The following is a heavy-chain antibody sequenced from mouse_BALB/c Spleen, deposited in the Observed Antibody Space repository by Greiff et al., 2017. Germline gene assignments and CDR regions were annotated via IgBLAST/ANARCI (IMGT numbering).Heavy chain of an antibody. CDR2: IDPENGDT. D-gene: IGHD4-1*01. CDR1: GFNIKDYY. Sequence: EGQLQQSGAELVRSGASVKLSCTASGFNIKDYYMHWVKQRPEQGLEWIGWIDPENGDTEYAPKFQGKATMTADTSSNTAYLQLSSLTSEDTAVYYCYALTFDDWGQGTTLTVSS. V-gene: IGHV14-4*02. CDR3: YALTFDD. J-gene: IGHJ2*01.